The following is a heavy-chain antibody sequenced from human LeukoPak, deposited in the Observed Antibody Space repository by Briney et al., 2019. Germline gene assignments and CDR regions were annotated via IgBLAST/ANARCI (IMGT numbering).Heavy chain of an antibody. V-gene: IGHV3-48*03. D-gene: IGHD3-9*01. CDR3: ARDPYYDILTGSGFDL. CDR2: ISGSGSTI. CDR1: ASTFSSYE. Sequence: GGSLRLSCAVSASTFSSYEMNWFRQAPGKGLEWVSYISGSGSTIYYADSVKGRFTISRDNAKNSLYLQMNSLRAEDTAVYYCARDPYYDILTGSGFDLWGRGTLVTVSS. J-gene: IGHJ2*01.